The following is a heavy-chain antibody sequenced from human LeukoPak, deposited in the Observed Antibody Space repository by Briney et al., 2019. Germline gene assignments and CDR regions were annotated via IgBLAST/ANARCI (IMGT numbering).Heavy chain of an antibody. V-gene: IGHV1-2*06. CDR3: ARLDWNYDFDY. Sequence: ASVKVSCKASGYTFTVYYMHWVRQAPGQGLEWMGRINPNSGGTNYAQKFQGRVTMTRDTSISTAYMELSRLRSDDTAVYYCARLDWNYDFDYWGQGTLVTVSS. D-gene: IGHD1-7*01. CDR1: GYTFTVYY. J-gene: IGHJ4*02. CDR2: INPNSGGT.